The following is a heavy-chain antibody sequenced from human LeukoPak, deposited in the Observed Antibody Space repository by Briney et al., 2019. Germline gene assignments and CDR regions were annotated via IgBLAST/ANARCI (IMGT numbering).Heavy chain of an antibody. CDR2: IYPGDSDT. CDR3: AKLRWPRGGRSSFDY. D-gene: IGHD4-23*01. V-gene: IGHV5-51*01. J-gene: IGHJ4*02. Sequence: PGESLKISCKGSGYSFTSYWIGWVRQMPGKGLEWMGIIYPGDSDTRYSPSFQGQVTISADKSITTAYLQWSSLKASDTAIYYCAKLRWPRGGRSSFDYWGQGALVTVSS. CDR1: GYSFTSYW.